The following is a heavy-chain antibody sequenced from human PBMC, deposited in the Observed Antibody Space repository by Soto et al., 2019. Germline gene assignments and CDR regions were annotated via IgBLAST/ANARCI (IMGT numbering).Heavy chain of an antibody. CDR1: GFSLSTSGMG. CDR2: IYWDDDK. CDR3: AHRRAYCTGGSCYSIWFDP. V-gene: IGHV2-5*02. D-gene: IGHD2-15*01. J-gene: IGHJ5*02. Sequence: QITLKESGPTLVKPTQTLTLTCTFSGFSLSTSGMGVGWIRQPPGKALEWLALIYWDDDKRYSPSLKSRLTFPKDTSNNQVVLTMTNMDPVDTATYYCAHRRAYCTGGSCYSIWFDPWGQGTLVTVSS.